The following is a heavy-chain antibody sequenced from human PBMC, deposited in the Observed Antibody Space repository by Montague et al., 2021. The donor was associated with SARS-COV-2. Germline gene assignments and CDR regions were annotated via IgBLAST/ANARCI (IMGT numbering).Heavy chain of an antibody. CDR2: IYYSGST. CDR3: AREGILWFGDLAPYYYGMDV. J-gene: IGHJ6*02. V-gene: IGHV4-59*01. CDR1: GGSISSYY. Sequence: SETLSLTCTVSGGSISSYYWSWIRQPPGKGLEWIGYIYYSGSTNYNPSLESRVTISVDTSKNQFSLKLSSVTAADTAVYYCAREGILWFGDLAPYYYGMDVWGQGTTVTVSS. D-gene: IGHD3-10*01.